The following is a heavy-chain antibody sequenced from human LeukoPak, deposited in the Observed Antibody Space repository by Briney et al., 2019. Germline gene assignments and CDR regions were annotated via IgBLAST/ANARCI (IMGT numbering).Heavy chain of an antibody. D-gene: IGHD1-1*01. CDR1: GFTFSSYA. J-gene: IGHJ4*02. CDR2: IRYDGSNK. Sequence: GRSLRLSCAASGFTFSSYAMHWVRQAPGKGLEWVAFIRYDGSNKYYADSVKGRFTISRDNSKNTLYLQMNSLRAEDTAVYYCAKGPTNHFDYWGQGTLVTVSS. V-gene: IGHV3-30*02. CDR3: AKGPTNHFDY.